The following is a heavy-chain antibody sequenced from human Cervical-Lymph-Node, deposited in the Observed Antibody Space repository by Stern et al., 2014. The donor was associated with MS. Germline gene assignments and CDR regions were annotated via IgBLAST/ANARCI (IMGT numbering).Heavy chain of an antibody. D-gene: IGHD6-6*01. CDR3: ARFYSSSSFADAFDI. V-gene: IGHV2-70*01. CDR2: IDWDDDK. J-gene: IGHJ3*02. CDR1: GFSLTTSGMC. Sequence: QVTFRASGPALVKPTQTLTLTCTFSGFSLTTSGMCVSWIRQPPGKALEWLAFIDWDDDKSYNTSLKTRLTISKDTSKNQVVLTMTNMDPVDTATYYCARFYSSSSFADAFDIWGQGTMVTVSS.